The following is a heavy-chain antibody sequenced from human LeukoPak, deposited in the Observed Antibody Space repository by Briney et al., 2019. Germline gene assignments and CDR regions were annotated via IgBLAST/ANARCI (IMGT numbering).Heavy chain of an antibody. CDR3: ATLRLHYYDSSGYSFS. D-gene: IGHD3-22*01. J-gene: IGHJ4*02. CDR1: GYTLTELS. CDR2: FDPEDGET. V-gene: IGHV1-24*01. Sequence: ASVKVSCKVSGYTLTELSMHWVRQAPGKGLEWMGGFDPEDGETIYAQKFQGRVTMTEDTSTDTAYMELSSLRSEDTAVYSCATLRLHYYDSSGYSFSWGQGTLVTV.